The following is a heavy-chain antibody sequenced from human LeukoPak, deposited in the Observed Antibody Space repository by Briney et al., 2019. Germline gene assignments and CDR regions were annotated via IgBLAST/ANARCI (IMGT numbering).Heavy chain of an antibody. CDR3: ARDKGDGDAFDI. J-gene: IGHJ3*02. V-gene: IGHV1-69*05. CDR2: IIPIFGTA. D-gene: IGHD5-24*01. Sequence: SVKVSCKASGGTFSSYAISWVRQAPGQGLKWMGGIIPIFGTANYAQKFQGRVTITTDESTSTAYMELSSLRSEDTAVYYCARDKGDGDAFDIWGQGTMVTVSS. CDR1: GGTFSSYA.